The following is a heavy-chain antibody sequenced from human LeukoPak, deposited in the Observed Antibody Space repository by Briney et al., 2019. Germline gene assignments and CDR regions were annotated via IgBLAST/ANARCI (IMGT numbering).Heavy chain of an antibody. V-gene: IGHV3-30-3*01. CDR3: ARVYSGSYYWRAFDI. D-gene: IGHD1-26*01. CDR2: ISYDGSNK. J-gene: IGHJ3*02. CDR1: GFTFSSYA. Sequence: GGSLRLSCAASGFTFSSYAMHWVRQAPGKGLEWVAVISYDGSNKYYADSVKGRFTISRDNSKNTLYVQMNSLRAEDTAVYYCARVYSGSYYWRAFDIWGQGTMVTVSS.